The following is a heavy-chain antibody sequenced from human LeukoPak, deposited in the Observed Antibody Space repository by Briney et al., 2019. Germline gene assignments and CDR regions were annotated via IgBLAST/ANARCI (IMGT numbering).Heavy chain of an antibody. CDR2: IYSSGDS. Sequence: SETLSLTCAVSGGSINSHYWSWIRQPPGQGLEWIAYIYSSGDSNYNPSFKSRVTISVDTSKNQFSLKLTSVAAADTATYYCARQPSGTAAFEIWGQGTMVIVSS. CDR1: GGSINSHY. V-gene: IGHV4-59*08. J-gene: IGHJ3*02. CDR3: ARQPSGTAAFEI. D-gene: IGHD1/OR15-1a*01.